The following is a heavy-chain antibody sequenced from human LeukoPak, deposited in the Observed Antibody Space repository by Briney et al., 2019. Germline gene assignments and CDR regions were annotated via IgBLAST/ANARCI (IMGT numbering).Heavy chain of an antibody. CDR2: INPNSGGT. CDR3: ARDAAYYYGSGSYSD. V-gene: IGHV1-2*02. D-gene: IGHD3-10*01. CDR1: GYTFTGYY. J-gene: IGHJ4*02. Sequence: ASVKVSCKASGYTFTGYYMHWVRQAPGQGLEWMGWINPNSGGTNYVQKFQGRVTMTRDTSISTAYMELSRLRSDDTAVYYCARDAAYYYGSGSYSDWGQGTLVTVSS.